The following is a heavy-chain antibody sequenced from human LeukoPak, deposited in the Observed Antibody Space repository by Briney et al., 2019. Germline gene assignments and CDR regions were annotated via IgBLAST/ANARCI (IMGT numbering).Heavy chain of an antibody. CDR2: INPNSGGI. V-gene: IGHV1-2*02. D-gene: IGHD6-6*01. Sequence: GASVKVSCKASGYTFIGYYIHWVRQAPGQGLEWMGWINPNSGGIKYAQKFQGRVTMTRDTSISTAYMELSRLRSDDTAVYYCVEYSSSRDAFDIWGQGTMVTVSS. CDR1: GYTFIGYY. CDR3: VEYSSSRDAFDI. J-gene: IGHJ3*02.